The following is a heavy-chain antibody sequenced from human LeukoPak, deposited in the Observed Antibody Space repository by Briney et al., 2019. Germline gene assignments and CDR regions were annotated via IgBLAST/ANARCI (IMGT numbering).Heavy chain of an antibody. V-gene: IGHV3-23*01. CDR1: GLTFSSYG. CDR2: ITGTGGGT. J-gene: IGHJ4*02. CDR3: TRLQDY. Sequence: GGSLRLSCAASGLTFSSYGMTWVRQAPGKGLEWVSAITGTGGGTFYAHAVKGRFTISRDNSKNTLYLQLNSLRAEDTAVYYCTRLQDYWGQGTLVTVSS. D-gene: IGHD4-11*01.